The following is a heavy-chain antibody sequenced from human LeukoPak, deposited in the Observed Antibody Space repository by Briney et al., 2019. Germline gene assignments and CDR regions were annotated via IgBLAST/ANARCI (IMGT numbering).Heavy chain of an antibody. D-gene: IGHD3-10*01. CDR2: IDSDGSYI. Sequence: PGGSLRLSCAVSGFTFSSHWMHWVRQPPGKELVWVSRIDSDGSYINYADSVKGRFTISRDNAKSTLYLQMSSLRVEDTAVYYCTRWAGYYNTDSLDYWGQGTLVTVSS. CDR1: GFTFSSHW. CDR3: TRWAGYYNTDSLDY. V-gene: IGHV3-74*01. J-gene: IGHJ4*02.